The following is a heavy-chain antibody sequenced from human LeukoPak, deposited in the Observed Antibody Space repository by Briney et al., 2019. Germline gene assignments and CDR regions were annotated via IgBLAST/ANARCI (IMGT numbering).Heavy chain of an antibody. J-gene: IGHJ4*02. CDR3: ARDGEYYYDSSGEKFDY. CDR2: ISAYNGNT. D-gene: IGHD3-22*01. Sequence: ASVKVSCKASGYTFTSYGISWVRQAPGQGLEWMGWISAYNGNTNYARKLQGRVTMTTDTSTSTAYMELRSLRSDDTAVYYCARDGEYYYDSSGEKFDYWGQGTLVTVSS. CDR1: GYTFTSYG. V-gene: IGHV1-18*01.